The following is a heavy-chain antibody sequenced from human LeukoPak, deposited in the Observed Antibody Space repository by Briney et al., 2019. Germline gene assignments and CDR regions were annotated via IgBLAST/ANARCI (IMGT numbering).Heavy chain of an antibody. D-gene: IGHD2-8*01. V-gene: IGHV3-11*01. Sequence: GGSLRLSCAASGFTFSDYYMSWIRQAPGKGLEWVSYIISSGSTLYYADSVKGRFTISRDNAKNSLYLQMNSLRAEDTAVYYCARAGKDIVLMVYAIRYYYYGMDVWGQGTTVTVSS. CDR3: ARAGKDIVLMVYAIRYYYYGMDV. CDR2: IISSGSTL. CDR1: GFTFSDYY. J-gene: IGHJ6*02.